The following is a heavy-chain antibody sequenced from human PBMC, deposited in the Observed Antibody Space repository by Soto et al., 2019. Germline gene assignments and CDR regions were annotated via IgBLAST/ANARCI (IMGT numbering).Heavy chain of an antibody. V-gene: IGHV3-74*01. CDR3: AIRASYYDSSGYFDY. D-gene: IGHD3-22*01. CDR1: GFTFSRYW. J-gene: IGHJ4*02. Sequence: EVQLVESGGGLVQPGGSLRLSCAASGFTFSRYWMHWVRQAPGKGLVWFSRINSDGSSTSYADSVNGRFTISRDNAKHTLYLQMNSLRAEDTAVYYCAIRASYYDSSGYFDYWGQGSLVTVSS. CDR2: INSDGSST.